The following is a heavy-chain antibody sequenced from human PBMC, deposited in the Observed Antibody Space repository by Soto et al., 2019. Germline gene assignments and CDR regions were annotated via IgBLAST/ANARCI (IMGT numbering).Heavy chain of an antibody. V-gene: IGHV3-48*03. D-gene: IGHD6-13*01. J-gene: IGHJ5*02. CDR1: GFTFSYYE. CDR2: ISHTDRLT. Sequence: EVQLAESGGDLVQPGGSMRLSCFGSGFTFSYYEMNWVRQSPGKGLERVAFISHTDRLTHYPDSVKGRFTISRDNAQNSLYLEMTSLRVEDTGVYYCARDTGRASADLWGQGTLVTVSS. CDR3: ARDTGRASADL.